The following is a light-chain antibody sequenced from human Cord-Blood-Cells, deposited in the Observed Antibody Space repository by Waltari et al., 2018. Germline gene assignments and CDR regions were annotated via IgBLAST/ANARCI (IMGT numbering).Light chain of an antibody. V-gene: IGKV1-39*01. CDR3: QQSYSTPIT. J-gene: IGKJ5*01. CDR2: AAS. Sequence: DIQLTQSPSSLSASVGDRVTITCRASQSISSYLNWYQQKPGKAPKPLIYAASSLQSGVPSRFSGSGSGTDFTLTISSLQPEGFATYYCQQSYSTPITFGQGTRLEIK. CDR1: QSISSY.